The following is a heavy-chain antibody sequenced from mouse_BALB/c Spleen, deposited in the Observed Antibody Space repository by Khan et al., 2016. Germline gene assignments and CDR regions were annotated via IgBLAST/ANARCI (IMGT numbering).Heavy chain of an antibody. CDR1: GYTFSSYW. V-gene: IGHV1-9*01. CDR3: ARTDRRGYFDY. Sequence: QVQLQQPGAELMKPGASVKISCKATGYTFSSYWIEWVKQRPGHGLEWIGEILPGGGSTNYNEKFRGKATFTVDTSSNTAYMQLSSLTSEDSAVHYCARTDRRGYFDYWGQGTTLTVSS. J-gene: IGHJ2*01. CDR2: ILPGGGST.